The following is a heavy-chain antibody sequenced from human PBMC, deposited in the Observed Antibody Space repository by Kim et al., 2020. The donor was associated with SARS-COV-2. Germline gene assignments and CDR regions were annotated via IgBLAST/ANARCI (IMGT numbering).Heavy chain of an antibody. Sequence: GGSLRLSCAASGFTFSSYAMSWVRQAPGKGLEWVSAISGSGGSTYYADSVKGRFTISRDNSKNTLYLQMNSLRAEDTAVYYCAKGLLSPIAVAGKGYYYYYYGMDVWGQGTTVTVSS. V-gene: IGHV3-23*01. J-gene: IGHJ6*02. CDR2: ISGSGGST. CDR3: AKGLLSPIAVAGKGYYYYYYGMDV. D-gene: IGHD6-19*01. CDR1: GFTFSSYA.